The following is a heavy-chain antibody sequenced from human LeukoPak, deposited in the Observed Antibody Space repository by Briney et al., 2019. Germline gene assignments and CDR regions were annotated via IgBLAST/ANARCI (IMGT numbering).Heavy chain of an antibody. CDR1: GFTFSNYA. CDR3: ARSKSGSYYFDY. J-gene: IGHJ4*02. D-gene: IGHD1-26*01. CDR2: ISYDGSNK. V-gene: IGHV3-30*04. Sequence: PGRSLRLSCAASGFTFSNYAMHWVRQAPGKGLEWVAVISYDGSNKYYADSVKGRFTISRDNSKNTLYLQVNSLRAEDTALYYCARSKSGSYYFDYWGQETLVTVSS.